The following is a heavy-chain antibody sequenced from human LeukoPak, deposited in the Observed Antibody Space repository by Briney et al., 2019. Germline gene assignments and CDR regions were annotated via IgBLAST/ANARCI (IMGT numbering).Heavy chain of an antibody. Sequence: SETLSLTCTVSGASTSAYYWSWIRQPPGKGLEWIAHSYSGGNANYNPSLKSRVTISIDTSENQFSLRLTSVTAADTAIYFCAHSKRGGGYYINAFAVWGQGALVTISS. CDR2: SYSGGNA. D-gene: IGHD1-26*01. J-gene: IGHJ3*01. V-gene: IGHV4-59*01. CDR3: AHSKRGGGYYINAFAV. CDR1: GASTSAYY.